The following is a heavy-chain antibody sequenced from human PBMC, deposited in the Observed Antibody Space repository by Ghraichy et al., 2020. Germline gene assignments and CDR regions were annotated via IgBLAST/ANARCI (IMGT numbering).Heavy chain of an antibody. J-gene: IGHJ6*02. CDR1: GGSFSGYY. Sequence: SETLSLTCAVYGGSFSGYYWSWIRQPPGKGLEWIGEINHSGSTNYNPSLKSRVTISVDTSKNQFSLKLSSVTAADTAVYYCARERSPYYYYYGMDVWGQGTTVTVSS. CDR3: ARERSPYYYYYGMDV. CDR2: INHSGST. V-gene: IGHV4-34*01.